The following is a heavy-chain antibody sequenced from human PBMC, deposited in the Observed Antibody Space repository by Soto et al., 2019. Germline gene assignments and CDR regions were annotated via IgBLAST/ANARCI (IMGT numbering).Heavy chain of an antibody. V-gene: IGHV3-21*01. D-gene: IGHD6-13*01. CDR1: GFTFSSYS. CDR3: ARAAAGSPAGDFDY. CDR2: ISSSSSYI. J-gene: IGHJ4*02. Sequence: PGGSLRLSCAASGFTFSSYSMNCVRQAPGKGLEWVSSISSSSSYIYYADSVKGRFTISRDNAKNSLYLQMNSLRAEDTAVYYCARAAAGSPAGDFDYWGQGTLVTVSS.